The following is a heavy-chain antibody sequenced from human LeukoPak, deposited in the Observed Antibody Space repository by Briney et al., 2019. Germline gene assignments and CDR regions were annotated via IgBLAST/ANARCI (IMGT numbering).Heavy chain of an antibody. J-gene: IGHJ4*02. CDR3: ARGPPLDY. CDR1: GFTFSSYG. CDR2: IWYDGNNK. Sequence: GRSLRLSCAASGFTFSSYGMHWVRQAPGKGLEWVAIIWYDGNNKYYADSVKGRFTISRDNSKNTLNLQMNSLRAEDTALYYCARGPPLDYWGQGTLVTVSS. V-gene: IGHV3-33*08.